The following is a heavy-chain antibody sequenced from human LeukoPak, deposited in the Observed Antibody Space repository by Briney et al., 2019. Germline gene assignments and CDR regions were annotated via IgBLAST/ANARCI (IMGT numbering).Heavy chain of an antibody. CDR2: SSGAGGST. CDR3: PKDITEDYGDEYVQYYFDY. D-gene: IGHD4-17*01. J-gene: IGHJ4*02. CDR1: GFSFDDYA. V-gene: IGHV3-43*02. Sequence: PVGALRLSCAASGFSFDDYAMPWLRQAPRKGLEWVSLSSGAGGSTYYADSVKGRFTISRDNRKPYLYLQRHALRTEATAHTYCPKDITEDYGDEYVQYYFDYWGQGTLVTVSS.